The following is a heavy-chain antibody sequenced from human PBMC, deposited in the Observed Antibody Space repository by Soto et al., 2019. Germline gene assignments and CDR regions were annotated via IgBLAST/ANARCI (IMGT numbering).Heavy chain of an antibody. Sequence: GASVKVSCKXSGGSFSSSAITWVRQAPGQGLEWMGRIIPMYGTTFYAQTFQGRVTITADESTSTVYMHLSSLKSEDTASYFCATSVGAIGYRFFNMDVWGQGTTVTVSS. V-gene: IGHV1-69*13. CDR2: IIPMYGTT. CDR1: GGSFSSSA. CDR3: ATSVGAIGYRFFNMDV. J-gene: IGHJ6*02. D-gene: IGHD5-12*01.